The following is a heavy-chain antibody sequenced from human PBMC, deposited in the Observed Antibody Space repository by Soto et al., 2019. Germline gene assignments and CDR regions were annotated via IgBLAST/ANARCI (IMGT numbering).Heavy chain of an antibody. Sequence: GESLKISCKGSGYSFTSYWIGWVRQMPGKGLEWMGIIYPGDSDTRYSPSFQGQVTISADKSISTAYLQWSSLKASDTAMYYCARPETPLGYVMDVWGQGTTVTVSS. CDR2: IYPGDSDT. CDR1: GYSFTSYW. V-gene: IGHV5-51*01. CDR3: ARPETPLGYVMDV. J-gene: IGHJ6*02.